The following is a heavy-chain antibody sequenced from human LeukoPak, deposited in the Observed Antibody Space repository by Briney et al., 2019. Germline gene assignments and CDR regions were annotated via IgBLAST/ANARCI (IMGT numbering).Heavy chain of an antibody. CDR2: INPSGGST. CDR3: ARYPPSGRYDSSAYYSSPSDFGMDV. J-gene: IGHJ6*02. CDR1: GYTFTSYY. Sequence: ASVKVSCKASGYTFTSYYMHWVRQAPGQGLEWMGLINPSGGSTSYAQKFQGRVTMTRDTATSTVFLELSSLRSEDTAVYYCARYPPSGRYDSSAYYSSPSDFGMDVWGQGTTVTVSS. D-gene: IGHD3-22*01. V-gene: IGHV1-46*01.